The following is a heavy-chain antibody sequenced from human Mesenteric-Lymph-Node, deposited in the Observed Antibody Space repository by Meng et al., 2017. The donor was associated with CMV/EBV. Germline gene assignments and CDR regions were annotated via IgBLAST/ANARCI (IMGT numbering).Heavy chain of an antibody. V-gene: IGHV5-51*01. CDR3: ATGETYYYDSSGYYGY. CDR2: IYPGDSDT. D-gene: IGHD3-22*01. Sequence: KVSCKGSGYSFTSYWIGWVRQMPGKGLEWMGIIYPGDSDTRYSPSFQGQVTISADKSISTAYLQWSSLKASDTAMYYCATGETYYYDSSGYYGYWGQGTLVTVSS. J-gene: IGHJ4*02. CDR1: GYSFTSYW.